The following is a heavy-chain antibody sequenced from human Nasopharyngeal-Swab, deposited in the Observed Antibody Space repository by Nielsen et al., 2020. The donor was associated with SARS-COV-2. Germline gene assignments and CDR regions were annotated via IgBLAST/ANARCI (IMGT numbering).Heavy chain of an antibody. CDR2: IYSGGST. J-gene: IGHJ4*02. D-gene: IGHD6-19*01. CDR3: ARAGDSSGWFPPYYFDY. V-gene: IGHV3-53*01. Sequence: GGSLRLSCAASGFTFNSYSMNWVRQAPGKGLEWVSVIYSGGSTYYADSVKGRFTISRDNSKNTLYLQMNSLRAEDTAVYYCARAGDSSGWFPPYYFDYWGQGTLVTVSS. CDR1: GFTFNSYS.